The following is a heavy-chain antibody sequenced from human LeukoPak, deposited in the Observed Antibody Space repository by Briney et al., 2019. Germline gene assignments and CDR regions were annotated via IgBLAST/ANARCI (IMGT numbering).Heavy chain of an antibody. D-gene: IGHD2-8*01. J-gene: IGHJ4*02. V-gene: IGHV4-34*01. Sequence: SETLSLTCTVSGGSISSYYWSWIRQSPGKGLEWIGEINHTGGTSYNPSLKSRVTISVDTSKNQFSLKLTSVTAADTAVYYCARGLTRGYTYGPPGYWGQGTLVAVSS. CDR1: GGSISSYY. CDR3: ARGLTRGYTYGPPGY. CDR2: INHTGGT.